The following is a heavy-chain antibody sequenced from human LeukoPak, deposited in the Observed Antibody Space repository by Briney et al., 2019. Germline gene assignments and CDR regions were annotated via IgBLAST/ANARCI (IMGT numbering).Heavy chain of an antibody. V-gene: IGHV5-51*01. J-gene: IGHJ3*02. CDR3: ASTCSSTSCCGAFDI. CDR1: GYSFTSYW. D-gene: IGHD2-2*01. CDR2: IYPGDSDT. Sequence: GESLKISCKGSGYSFTSYWVGWVRQMPGKGLEWMGIIYPGDSDTRYSPSFQGQVTISADKSISTAYLQWSSLKASDTAMYYCASTCSSTSCCGAFDIWGQGTMVTVSS.